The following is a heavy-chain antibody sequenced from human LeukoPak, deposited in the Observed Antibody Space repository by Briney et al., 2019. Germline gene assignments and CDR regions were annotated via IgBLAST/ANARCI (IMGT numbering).Heavy chain of an antibody. J-gene: IGHJ2*01. CDR1: GFTFNIYA. CDR3: ARDRVAAADRYFDL. CDR2: ISHDGSDK. V-gene: IGHV3-30-3*01. D-gene: IGHD3-3*01. Sequence: GKSLRLSCAASGFTFNIYALHWVRQAPGKGLEWMATISHDGSDKSYADSVKGRFSISRDDSKNTLYLQMSSLRTEDTAVYYCARDRVAAADRYFDLWGRGTLVTVSS.